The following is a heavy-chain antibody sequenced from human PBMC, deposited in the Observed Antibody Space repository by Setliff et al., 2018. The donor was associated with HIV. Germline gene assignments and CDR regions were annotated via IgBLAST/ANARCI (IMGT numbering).Heavy chain of an antibody. V-gene: IGHV1-69*13. J-gene: IGHJ4*02. Sequence: SVKVSCKASGGTFSSYAISWVRQAPGQGLEWMGGIIPILGPANYAQKFQGRVTITAGEYTTTSYMELRNLRSEDTAIYYCARGLGNFVPDLIGYFDYWGQGTLVTAPQ. CDR2: IIPILGPA. CDR3: ARGLGNFVPDLIGYFDY. D-gene: IGHD3-3*02. CDR1: GGTFSSYA.